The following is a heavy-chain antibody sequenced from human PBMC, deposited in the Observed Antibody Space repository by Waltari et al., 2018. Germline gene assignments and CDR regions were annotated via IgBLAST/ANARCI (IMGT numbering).Heavy chain of an antibody. CDR3: ARDRVVPADEPDYYGLDV. CDR1: RGSIRSHY. CDR2: RSYNGAT. J-gene: IGHJ6*02. D-gene: IGHD2-2*01. V-gene: IGHV4-59*11. Sequence: QVHLQESGPGQVKPSETLSLTCDVSRGSIRSHYWSWIRRPPGKGLEWIGYRSYNGATNYHPALMSLVIISVDTAKNQFSLKLSSVTAADTAVYYCARDRVVPADEPDYYGLDVWGQGTTVTVSS.